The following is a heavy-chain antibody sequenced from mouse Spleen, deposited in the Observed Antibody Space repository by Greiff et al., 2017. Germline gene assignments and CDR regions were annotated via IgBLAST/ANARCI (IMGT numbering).Heavy chain of an antibody. Sequence: EVKLVESGGGLVKLGGSLKLSCAASGFTFSSYAMSWVRQTPEKRLEWVATISSGGGNTYYPDSVKGRFTISRDNAKNTLYLQMSSLKSEDTAMYYCARENGYSDYYAMDYWGQGTSVTVSS. J-gene: IGHJ4*01. CDR3: ARENGYSDYYAMDY. D-gene: IGHD2-3*01. CDR1: GFTFSSYA. CDR2: ISSGGGNT. V-gene: IGHV5-9*04.